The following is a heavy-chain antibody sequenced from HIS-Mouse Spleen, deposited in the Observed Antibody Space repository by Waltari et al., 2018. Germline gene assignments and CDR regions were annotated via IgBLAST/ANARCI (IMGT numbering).Heavy chain of an antibody. CDR3: AGHDSNFYYYYGMDV. J-gene: IGHJ6*02. CDR2: IYDSGST. Sequence: QVHLQESGPGLVKPSETLSLTCTVSGGSISSYYWIWIRQPPGKGLEWTGYIYDSGSTNYNPALKSRVTISVDTSKNQFSLKLSSVTAADTAVYYCAGHDSNFYYYYGMDVWGQGTTVTVSS. CDR1: GGSISSYY. V-gene: IGHV4-59*08. D-gene: IGHD4-4*01.